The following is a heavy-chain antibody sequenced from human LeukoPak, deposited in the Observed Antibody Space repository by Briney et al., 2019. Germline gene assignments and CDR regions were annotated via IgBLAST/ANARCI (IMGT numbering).Heavy chain of an antibody. D-gene: IGHD4/OR15-4a*01. Sequence: PGGSLRLSCAASGFTFSRYSMNWVRQAPGKGLEWVSGINWNGGSTGYADSVKGRFAISRDNAKNSLYLQMNSLRAEDTALYYCARRAGAYSHPYDYWGQGTLVTVSS. CDR1: GFTFSRYS. CDR3: ARRAGAYSHPYDY. CDR2: INWNGGST. V-gene: IGHV3-20*04. J-gene: IGHJ4*02.